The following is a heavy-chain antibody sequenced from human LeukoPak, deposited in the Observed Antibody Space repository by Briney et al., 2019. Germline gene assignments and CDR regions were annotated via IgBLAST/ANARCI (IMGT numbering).Heavy chain of an antibody. V-gene: IGHV1-3*01. D-gene: IGHD2-2*01. J-gene: IGHJ4*02. CDR2: INAGNGNT. Sequence: GASVKVSCKTSGYTFTTYAFHWVRQAPGQRLEWMGSINAGNGNTKFSQNLQGRVTIAMDTSASTAYMELSSLRSEDTAVYYCAREPSSGSSNYYLDQWGQGTLVTVSS. CDR3: AREPSSGSSNYYLDQ. CDR1: GYTFTTYA.